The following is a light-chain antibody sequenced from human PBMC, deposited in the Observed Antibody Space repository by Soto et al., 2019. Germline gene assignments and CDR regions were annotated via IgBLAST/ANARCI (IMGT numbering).Light chain of an antibody. J-gene: IGLJ2*01. V-gene: IGLV1-47*01. Sequence: QPVLTQPPSASGTPGQRVTISCSGSSSNIGSNYVYWYQQIPGTAPKLLISRNNQRPSGVPDRSSGSKSGTSASLAISGLRSEDEAHYYCAAWDYSLSCVVFGGGTKLTVL. CDR2: RNN. CDR3: AAWDYSLSCVV. CDR1: SSNIGSNY.